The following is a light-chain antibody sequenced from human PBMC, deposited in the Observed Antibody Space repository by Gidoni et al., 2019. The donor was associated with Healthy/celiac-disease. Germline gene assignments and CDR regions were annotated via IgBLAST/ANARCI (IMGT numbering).Light chain of an antibody. CDR2: KAS. CDR1: QSISSW. Sequence: DIQMTESPSTLSASVGDRVTITCRASQSISSWLAWYQQKPGKAPKLLIYKASSLESGVPSRFSGSGSGTEFTLTISSLQPDDFATYYCQQYNSYPYTFGQGTKLEIK. J-gene: IGKJ2*01. CDR3: QQYNSYPYT. V-gene: IGKV1-5*03.